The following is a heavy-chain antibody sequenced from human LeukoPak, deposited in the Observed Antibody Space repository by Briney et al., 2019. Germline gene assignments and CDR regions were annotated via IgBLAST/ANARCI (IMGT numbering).Heavy chain of an antibody. J-gene: IGHJ4*02. CDR2: INPNSGGT. D-gene: IGHD6-13*01. Sequence: ASVKVSCKASGYTFTGYYMHWVRQAPGQGLEWMGWINPNSGGTNYAQKFQGRVTMTRDTSISTAYMEMSRLRSDDTAVYYCASLVAAAGSYYFAYWGQGTLVTVSS. CDR3: ASLVAAAGSYYFAY. V-gene: IGHV1-2*02. CDR1: GYTFTGYY.